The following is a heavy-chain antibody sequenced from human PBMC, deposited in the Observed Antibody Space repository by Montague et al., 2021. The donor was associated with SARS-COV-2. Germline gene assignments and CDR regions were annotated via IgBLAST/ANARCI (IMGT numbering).Heavy chain of an antibody. CDR1: GGSISSSNR. V-gene: IGHV4-4*02. D-gene: IGHD3-22*01. Sequence: SETLSLTCAVSGGSISSSNRWSWVRQPPGKGLEWIGEIYHSGSTNYNQSLKSRVTISVDKSKNQFSLKLSSVTAADTAVYYCSRRVSWVTMIVVVAYFDYWGQGTLVTVSS. J-gene: IGHJ4*02. CDR3: SRRVSWVTMIVVVAYFDY. CDR2: IYHSGST.